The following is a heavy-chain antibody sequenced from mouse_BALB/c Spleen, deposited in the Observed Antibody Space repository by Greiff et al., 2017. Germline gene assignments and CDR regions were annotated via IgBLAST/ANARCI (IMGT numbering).Heavy chain of an antibody. CDR1: GFTFSSFG. Sequence: EVQLVESGGGLVQPGGSRKLSCAASGFTFSSFGMHWVRQAPEKGLEWVAYISSGSSTIYYADTVKGRFTISRDNPKNTLFLQMTSLRSEDTAMYYCAGYYRYDAWFAYWGQGTLVTVSA. J-gene: IGHJ3*01. V-gene: IGHV5-17*02. D-gene: IGHD2-14*01. CDR3: AGYYRYDAWFAY. CDR2: ISSGSSTI.